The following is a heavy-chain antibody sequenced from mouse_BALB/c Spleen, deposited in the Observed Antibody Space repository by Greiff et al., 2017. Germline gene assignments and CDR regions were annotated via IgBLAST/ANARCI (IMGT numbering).Heavy chain of an antibody. V-gene: IGHV5-4*02. CDR3: ARDRYYGSSPFAY. D-gene: IGHD1-1*01. CDR1: GFTFSDYY. CDR2: ISDGGSYT. J-gene: IGHJ3*01. Sequence: EVNVVESGGGLVKPGGSLKLSCAASGFTFSDYYMYWVRQTPEKRLEWVATISDGGSYTYYPDSVKGRFTISRDNAKNNLYLQMSSLKSEDTAMYYCARDRYYGSSPFAYWGQGTLVTVSA.